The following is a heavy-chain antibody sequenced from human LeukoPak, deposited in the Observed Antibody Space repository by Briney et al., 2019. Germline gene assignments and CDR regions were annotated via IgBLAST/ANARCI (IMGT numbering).Heavy chain of an antibody. CDR3: ARLAARQLSWFDP. CDR2: IYPGDSDT. D-gene: IGHD6-6*01. Sequence: GESLKISCKGSGYSFTSYWIGWVRQMPGKGLEWMGIIYPGDSDTRYSPSFQGQVTISADKSISTAYLQWSSLKASDTAMYDSARLAARQLSWFDPWGQGTLVTVSS. V-gene: IGHV5-51*01. J-gene: IGHJ5*02. CDR1: GYSFTSYW.